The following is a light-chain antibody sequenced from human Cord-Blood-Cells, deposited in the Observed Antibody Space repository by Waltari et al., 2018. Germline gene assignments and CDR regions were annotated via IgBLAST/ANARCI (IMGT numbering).Light chain of an antibody. CDR1: QSISSY. J-gene: IGKJ1*01. Sequence: DIQMTQSPYSLSASVGDRVTITCRASQSISSYLNWYQQKPGKAPKLLIYAASSLQSGVQTRCSGSGSETYFTLTISSLQPEDFATYYCQQSYSAPRTFGQGTKVEIK. CDR2: AAS. V-gene: IGKV1-39*01. CDR3: QQSYSAPRT.